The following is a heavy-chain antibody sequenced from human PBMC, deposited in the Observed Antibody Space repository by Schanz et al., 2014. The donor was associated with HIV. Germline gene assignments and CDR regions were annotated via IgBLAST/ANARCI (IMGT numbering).Heavy chain of an antibody. J-gene: IGHJ4*02. CDR3: ARSRYGDYPYYFDY. Sequence: VQLVQSRGEVKKPGASVKVSCKASGYSFTNFDVSWERQEPGQGLEWMGWISTHNGDTKYAKKFQGRVSINADEFTNTADMDLSSLRSDDTAIYYCARSRYGDYPYYFDYWGQGTRVIVSS. V-gene: IGHV1-18*01. CDR1: GYSFTNFD. D-gene: IGHD4-17*01. CDR2: ISTHNGDT.